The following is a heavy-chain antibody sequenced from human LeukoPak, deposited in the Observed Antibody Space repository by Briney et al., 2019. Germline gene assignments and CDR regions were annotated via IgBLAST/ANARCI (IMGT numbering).Heavy chain of an antibody. J-gene: IGHJ3*02. CDR2: INFSGSVR. CDR3: TSLHYYAFAI. D-gene: IGHD2-21*01. V-gene: IGHV3-11*01. Sequence: GGSLRLSCAASGITLSDYYMNWIRQAPGKGLEWVSHINFSGSVRSYADSVKGRFTISRDNAKNPMSLEMNSLRAEDTAVYYCTSLHYYAFAIWGQGTMVTVSS. CDR1: GITLSDYY.